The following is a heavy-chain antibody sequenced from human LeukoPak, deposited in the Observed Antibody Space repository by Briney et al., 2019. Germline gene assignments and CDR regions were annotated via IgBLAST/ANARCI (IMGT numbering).Heavy chain of an antibody. V-gene: IGHV3-30*03. D-gene: IGHD3-22*01. CDR1: GFTFSSYG. CDR3: ARGVANYYDNSGYQN. CDR2: ISYDGSNK. J-gene: IGHJ4*02. Sequence: PGGSLRLSCAASGFTFSSYGMHWVRQAPGKGLEWVAVISYDGSNKYYADSVKGRFTISRDNSKNTLYLQMNSLRAEDTAVYYCARGVANYYDNSGYQNWGQGTLVTVSS.